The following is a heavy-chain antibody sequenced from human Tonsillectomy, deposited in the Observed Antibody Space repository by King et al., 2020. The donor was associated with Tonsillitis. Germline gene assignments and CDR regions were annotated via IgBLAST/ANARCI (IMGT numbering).Heavy chain of an antibody. CDR3: ARMLVFNYGLPGSARWFFDY. Sequence: VTLKESGPVLCKPTETLTLTCTVSVFSLSNARMGVRGIRQPPGKALEWLAHIFSIVEKFYSKSLKSRLTISKVTSKSQVVLTMTNMDPVDTATYYCARMLVFNYGLPGSARWFFDYWGQGTLVTVSS. V-gene: IGHV2-26*01. D-gene: IGHD3-10*01. CDR2: IFSIVEK. J-gene: IGHJ4*02. CDR1: VFSLSNARMG.